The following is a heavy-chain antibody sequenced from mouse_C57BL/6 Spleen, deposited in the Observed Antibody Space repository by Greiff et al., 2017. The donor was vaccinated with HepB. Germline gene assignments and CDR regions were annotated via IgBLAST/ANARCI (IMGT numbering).Heavy chain of an antibody. CDR3: TRSSYDGYFDY. J-gene: IGHJ2*01. Sequence: VQLQQSGAELVRPGASVTLSCKASGYTFTDYEMHWVKQTPVHGLEWIGAIDPETGGTAYNQKFKGKAILTADKSSSTAYMELRSLTSEDSAVYYCTRSSYDGYFDYWGQGTTLTVSS. D-gene: IGHD2-3*01. CDR1: GYTFTDYE. CDR2: IDPETGGT. V-gene: IGHV1-15*01.